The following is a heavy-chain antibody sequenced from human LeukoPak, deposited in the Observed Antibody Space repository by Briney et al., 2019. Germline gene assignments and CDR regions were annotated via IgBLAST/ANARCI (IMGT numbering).Heavy chain of an antibody. CDR3: ARGQGWFDP. V-gene: IGHV3-21*01. CDR2: ISSSSSYI. Sequence: PGGSLRLSCTASGFTFSSYSMNWVRQAPGKGLEWVSSISSSSSYIYYADSVKGRFTISRDNSKNTLYLQMNSLRAEDAAVYYCARGQGWFDPWGQGTLVTVSS. J-gene: IGHJ5*02. CDR1: GFTFSSYS.